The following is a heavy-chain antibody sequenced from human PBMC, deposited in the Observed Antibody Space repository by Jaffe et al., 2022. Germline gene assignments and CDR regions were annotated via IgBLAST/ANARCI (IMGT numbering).Heavy chain of an antibody. CDR1: GFSLSTSGMC. CDR2: IDWDDDK. Sequence: QVTLRESGPALVKPTQTLTLTCTFSGFSLSTSGMCVSWIRQPPGKALEWLALIDWDDDKYYSTSLKTRLTISKDTSKNQVVLTMTNMDPVDTATYYCARMAAAAGLDDAFDIWGQGTMVTVSS. D-gene: IGHD6-13*01. J-gene: IGHJ3*02. CDR3: ARMAAAAGLDDAFDI. V-gene: IGHV2-70*01.